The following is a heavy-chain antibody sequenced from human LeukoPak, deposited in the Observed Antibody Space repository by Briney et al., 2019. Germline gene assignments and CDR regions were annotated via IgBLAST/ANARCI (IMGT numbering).Heavy chain of an antibody. V-gene: IGHV4-4*07. CDR1: DGSISSDY. Sequence: SETLSLTCTVSDGSISSDYWTWIRQPAGKGLEWIGRIYTSGSTNYNPSLKSRVTMSVDTSKNQLSLKLTSVTAADTAVYYCARGRALGRRFDYWGQGTLVTVSS. J-gene: IGHJ4*02. CDR3: ARGRALGRRFDY. D-gene: IGHD2-15*01. CDR2: IYTSGST.